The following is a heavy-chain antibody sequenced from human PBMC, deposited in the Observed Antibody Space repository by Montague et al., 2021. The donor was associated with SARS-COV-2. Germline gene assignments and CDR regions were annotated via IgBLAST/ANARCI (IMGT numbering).Heavy chain of an antibody. CDR1: GFSITTSTMG. D-gene: IGHD3-10*01. Sequence: PALVKPTQTLTLTCTFSGFSITTSTMGVGRIRQPPGKALEWLALIYWGDEKRFSPSLKSRLTITKDAFKDQVVLRVTNMDPVDTATYYCVHYASGSYYFHYWGQGTLVTVSS. V-gene: IGHV2-5*02. J-gene: IGHJ4*02. CDR3: VHYASGSYYFHY. CDR2: IYWGDEK.